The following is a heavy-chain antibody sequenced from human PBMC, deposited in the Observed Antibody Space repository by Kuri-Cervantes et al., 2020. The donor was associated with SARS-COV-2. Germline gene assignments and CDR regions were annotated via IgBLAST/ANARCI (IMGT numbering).Heavy chain of an antibody. CDR1: GRSFSGYY. CDR3: AGPKIKQWLVLCGTGSAFDI. J-gene: IGHJ3*02. D-gene: IGHD6-19*01. CDR2: INHSGST. V-gene: IGHV4-34*01. Sequence: ESLKISCAVYGRSFSGYYLSWIRQPPGKGLEWFGEINHSGSTNYNPSLKSRVTISVDTYKNQFSLKLSSVTAAGTAVYYCAGPKIKQWLVLCGTGSAFDIWGQGTMVTVSS.